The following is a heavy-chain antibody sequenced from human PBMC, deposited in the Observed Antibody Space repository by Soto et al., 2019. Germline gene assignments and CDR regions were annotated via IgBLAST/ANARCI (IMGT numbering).Heavy chain of an antibody. CDR2: INAGNGNT. J-gene: IGHJ4*02. Sequence: QVQLVQSGAEVKKPGASVKVSCKASGYTFTSYAMHWVRQAPGQRLEWMGWINAGNGNTKYSQKFQGRVTITRDPSASTAYLELSSLRSKDTAVYYCARVGRGFDDGDPYDYWGQGPLVTVSS. D-gene: IGHD4-17*01. CDR1: GYTFTSYA. V-gene: IGHV1-3*01. CDR3: ARVGRGFDDGDPYDY.